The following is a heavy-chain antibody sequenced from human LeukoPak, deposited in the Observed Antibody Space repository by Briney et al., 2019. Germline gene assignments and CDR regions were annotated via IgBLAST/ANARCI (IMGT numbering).Heavy chain of an antibody. CDR3: VRKGSPVISDWFDP. CDR1: GYTFTSYG. J-gene: IGHJ5*02. Sequence: ASVKVSCKASGYTFTSYGISWVRQAPGQGLEWMGWISAYNGNTNYAQKLQGRVTMTTDTSTSTAYMELRSLRSDDTAVYYCVRKGSPVISDWFDPWGQGTLVTVSS. V-gene: IGHV1-18*01. CDR2: ISAYNGNT. D-gene: IGHD3-16*02.